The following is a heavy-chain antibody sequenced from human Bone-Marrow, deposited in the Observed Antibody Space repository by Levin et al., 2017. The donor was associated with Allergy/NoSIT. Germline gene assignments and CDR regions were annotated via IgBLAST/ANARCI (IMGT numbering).Heavy chain of an antibody. CDR3: TREDGSTIDY. J-gene: IGHJ4*02. CDR1: GGSISSGGNY. D-gene: IGHD1/OR15-1a*01. CDR2: IYHSGNT. V-gene: IGHV4-31*03. Sequence: SETLSLTCTVSGGSISSGGNYWSWIRQQPGKGLEWIGYIYHSGNTYFNPSLKSRVMISVDTSKNQFSLKVSSVTAADTAVYYCTREDGSTIDYWGQGILVTVSS.